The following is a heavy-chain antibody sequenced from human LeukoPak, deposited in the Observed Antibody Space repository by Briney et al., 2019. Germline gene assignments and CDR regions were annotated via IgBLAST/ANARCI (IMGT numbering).Heavy chain of an antibody. D-gene: IGHD1-26*01. Sequence: GGPLRLSCAASGFTFSRYAMSWVRQAPGKGLEWVSAISGSGGSTYYADSVKGRFTISRDNSKNTLYLQMNSLRAEDTAVYYCAKVSNSGSPPGDYWGQGTLVTVSS. CDR3: AKVSNSGSPPGDY. CDR2: ISGSGGST. V-gene: IGHV3-23*01. J-gene: IGHJ4*02. CDR1: GFTFSRYA.